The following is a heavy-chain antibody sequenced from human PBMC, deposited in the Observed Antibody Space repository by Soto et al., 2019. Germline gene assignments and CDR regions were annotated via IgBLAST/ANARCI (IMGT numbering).Heavy chain of an antibody. J-gene: IGHJ4*02. CDR2: ISYDGSNR. V-gene: IGHV3-30-3*01. Sequence: QVQLVESGGGVVQPGRSLRLSCAASGFTFSSYAMHWVRQAPGKGLEWVAVISYDGSNRYYADSVKGRFTISRDNSKNTLYLQMNSLRAEDTAVYYCARWVQWLEYYFDYWGQGTLVTVSS. D-gene: IGHD6-19*01. CDR1: GFTFSSYA. CDR3: ARWVQWLEYYFDY.